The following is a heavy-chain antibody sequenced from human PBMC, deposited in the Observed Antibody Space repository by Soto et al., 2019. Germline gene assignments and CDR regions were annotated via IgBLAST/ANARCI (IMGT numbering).Heavy chain of an antibody. J-gene: IGHJ4*02. V-gene: IGHV1-24*01. CDR2: FDPEDGET. CDR3: ATVSSSWSSYYFDY. D-gene: IGHD6-13*01. Sequence: ASVKVSCTASGYTLTELSMHWVRQAPGKGLEWMGGFDPEDGETIYAQKFQGRVTMTEDTSTDTAYMELSSLRSEDTAVYYCATVSSSWSSYYFDYWGQGTLVTVSS. CDR1: GYTLTELS.